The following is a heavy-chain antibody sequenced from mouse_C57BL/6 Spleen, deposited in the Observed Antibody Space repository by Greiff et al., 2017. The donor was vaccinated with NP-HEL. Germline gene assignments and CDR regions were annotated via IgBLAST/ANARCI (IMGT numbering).Heavy chain of an antibody. CDR1: GFNIKNTY. CDR3: ARSHYGSSSYWYFDV. V-gene: IGHV14-3*01. CDR2: IDPANGNT. Sequence: VQLKQSVAELVRPGASVKLSCTASGFNIKNTYMHWVKQRPEQGLEWIGRIDPANGNTKYAPKFQGKATITADTSSNTAYLQLSSLTSEDTAIYYCARSHYGSSSYWYFDVWGTGTTVTVSS. D-gene: IGHD1-1*01. J-gene: IGHJ1*03.